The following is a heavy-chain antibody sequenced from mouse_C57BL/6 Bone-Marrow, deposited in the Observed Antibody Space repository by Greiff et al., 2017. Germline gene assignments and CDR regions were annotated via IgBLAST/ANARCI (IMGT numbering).Heavy chain of an antibody. CDR1: GYSFTSYY. Sequence: QVQLKQSGPELVKPGASVKISCKASGYSFTSYYIHWVKQRPGQGLEWIGWIYPGSGNTKYNEKFKGKATLTADTSSSTAYMQLSSLTAEDSAVYYCARYRWDGHYWGQGTTLTVSS. CDR2: IYPGSGNT. J-gene: IGHJ2*01. V-gene: IGHV1-66*01. CDR3: ARYRWDGHY. D-gene: IGHD4-1*01.